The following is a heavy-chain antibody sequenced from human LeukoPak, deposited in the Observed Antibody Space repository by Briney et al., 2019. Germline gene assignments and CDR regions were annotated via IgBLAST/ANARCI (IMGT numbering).Heavy chain of an antibody. CDR3: AKGTFGLDY. CDR2: ISTSGGST. V-gene: IGHV3-23*01. D-gene: IGHD3-3*02. J-gene: IGHJ4*02. CDR1: GFTFSGYE. Sequence: GGSLRLSCTVSGFTFSGYEMNWVRQAPGKGLEWVSGISTSGGSTYYADSVKGRFTISRDNSKNTLYLQMNSLRAEDTAVYYCAKGTFGLDYWGQGTLVTVSS.